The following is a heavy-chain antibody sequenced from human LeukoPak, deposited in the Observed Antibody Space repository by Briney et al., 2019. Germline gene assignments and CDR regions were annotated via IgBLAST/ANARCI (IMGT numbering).Heavy chain of an antibody. Sequence: GGSLRLSCAASGFTFTTYGMHWVRQAPGKGLEWVAFIWYDGSNKNYADSVKGRFTISRDNSKNTLYLQMNSLRAEDTAVYYCAKDQVGASDYWGQGTLVTVSS. D-gene: IGHD1-26*01. CDR1: GFTFTTYG. V-gene: IGHV3-30*02. J-gene: IGHJ4*02. CDR2: IWYDGSNK. CDR3: AKDQVGASDY.